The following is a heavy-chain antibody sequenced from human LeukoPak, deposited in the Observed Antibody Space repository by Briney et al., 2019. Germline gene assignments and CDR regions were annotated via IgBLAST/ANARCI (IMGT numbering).Heavy chain of an antibody. CDR2: ISSSSSYI. CDR1: GFTFSSYS. D-gene: IGHD2-21*02. CDR3: ARRDESLDY. V-gene: IGHV3-21*01. J-gene: IGHJ4*02. Sequence: GGSLRLSCAASGFTFSSYSMNWVRQAPGKGLEWVSSISSSSSYIYYANSVKGRFTISRDNAKNSLYLQMYSLRAEDTAVYYCARRDESLDYWGQGALVTVSS.